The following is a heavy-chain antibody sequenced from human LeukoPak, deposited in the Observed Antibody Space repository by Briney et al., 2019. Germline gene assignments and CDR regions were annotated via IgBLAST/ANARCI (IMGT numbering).Heavy chain of an antibody. Sequence: SETLSLTCSVSGGFNTHYYWSWIRQPPGKGLEGIGYIYYSGSTNYNPSLKRRVTISVDTSKNQFSLKLSSVTAADTAVYYCASSRIAVAGTFFDYWGQGTLVTVSS. CDR3: ASSRIAVAGTFFDY. CDR2: IYYSGST. V-gene: IGHV4-59*01. CDR1: GGFNTHYY. D-gene: IGHD6-19*01. J-gene: IGHJ4*02.